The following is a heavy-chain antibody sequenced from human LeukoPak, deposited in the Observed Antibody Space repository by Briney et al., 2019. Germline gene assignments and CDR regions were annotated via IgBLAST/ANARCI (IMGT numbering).Heavy chain of an antibody. CDR1: GCSISSGCYC. J-gene: IGHJ6*02. V-gene: IGHV4-31*03. CDR3: ARDLVVVPARFGMDV. D-gene: IGHD2-2*01. Sequence: PSQTLSLTCTVSGCSISSGCYCWIWIRQRQGQDLAWNGYIYDSGSNYYNPSLKSRVTIAVDTSKNQFYLKLSSVTAADTAAYYCARDLVVVPARFGMDVWGQGTTVTVSS. CDR2: IYDSGSN.